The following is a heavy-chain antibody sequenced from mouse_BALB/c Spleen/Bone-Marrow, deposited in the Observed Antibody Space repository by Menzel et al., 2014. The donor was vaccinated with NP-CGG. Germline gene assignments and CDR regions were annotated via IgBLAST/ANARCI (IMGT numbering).Heavy chain of an antibody. D-gene: IGHD3-1*01. CDR2: ISSGGSYT. J-gene: IGHJ2*01. V-gene: IGHV5-9-4*01. Sequence: EVKLVESGGGLVKPGGSLKLSCAASGFTFSSYAMSWVRQSPEERLEWVAEISSGGSYTYYPATVTGRFTISRDNAKNTLYREMSRLRAEDTATYYCARDSSGYFDYWGQGTTLTVSS. CDR1: GFTFSSYA. CDR3: ARDSSGYFDY.